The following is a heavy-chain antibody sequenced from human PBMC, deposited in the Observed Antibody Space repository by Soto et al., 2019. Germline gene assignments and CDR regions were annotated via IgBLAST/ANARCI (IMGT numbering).Heavy chain of an antibody. J-gene: IGHJ5*02. CDR2: ISSSSSSI. Sequence: PGGSLRLSCAASGFTFSAYNMNWVRQAPGKGLEWVSSISSSSSSIYYADSVKGRFTISRDNAKTSLYLQMNSLRAEDTAVYYCARADYFDSSAYYLSGWFDPWGQGTPVPVSS. CDR1: GFTFSAYN. CDR3: ARADYFDSSAYYLSGWFDP. D-gene: IGHD3-22*01. V-gene: IGHV3-21*01.